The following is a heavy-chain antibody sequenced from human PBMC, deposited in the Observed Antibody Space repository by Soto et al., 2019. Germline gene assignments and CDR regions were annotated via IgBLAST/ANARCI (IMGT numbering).Heavy chain of an antibody. CDR3: TSDTFGAWDY. Sequence: PGGSLRLSFAASGFTFSTYWMHWVRQAPGKGLVWVSRINPEETTTTYADSVKGRFTISRDNAKNTLYLQMNSLRVEDTAVYFCTSDTFGAWDYWGQGTLVTVSS. CDR1: GFTFSTYW. CDR2: INPEETTT. D-gene: IGHD3-10*01. V-gene: IGHV3-74*03. J-gene: IGHJ4*02.